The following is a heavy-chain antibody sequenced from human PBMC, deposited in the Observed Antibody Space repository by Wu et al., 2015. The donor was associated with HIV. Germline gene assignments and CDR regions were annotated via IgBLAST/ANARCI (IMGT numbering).Heavy chain of an antibody. Sequence: QVQLVQSGAEVKKPGASVKVSCKVSGYTLTELSMHWVRQAPGKGLEWMGGFDPEDGETIYAQKFQGRVTMTEDTSTDTAYMELSSLRSEDTAVYYCATDRQMDAGSYYNKGXFDIWGQGTMVTSLQ. V-gene: IGHV1-24*01. CDR2: FDPEDGET. CDR3: ATDRQMDAGSYYNKGXFDI. J-gene: IGHJ3*02. CDR1: GYTLTELS. D-gene: IGHD3-10*01.